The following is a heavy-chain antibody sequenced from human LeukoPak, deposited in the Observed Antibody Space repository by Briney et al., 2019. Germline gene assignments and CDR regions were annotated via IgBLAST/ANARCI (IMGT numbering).Heavy chain of an antibody. CDR1: GGSISSYY. CDR3: ARVKGYCSSTSCYSYYYYMDV. Sequence: KPSETLSLTCTVSGGSISSYYWSWIRQPAGKGLEWIGRGYTSGSTNYNPSLKSRVTMSVDTSKNQFSLKLSSVTAADTAVYYCARVKGYCSSTSCYSYYYYMDVWGKGTTVTVSS. J-gene: IGHJ6*03. CDR2: GYTSGST. D-gene: IGHD2-2*02. V-gene: IGHV4-4*07.